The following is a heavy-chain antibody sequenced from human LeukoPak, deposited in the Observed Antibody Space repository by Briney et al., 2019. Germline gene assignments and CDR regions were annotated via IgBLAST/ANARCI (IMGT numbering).Heavy chain of an antibody. CDR1: RYTFTAYY. CDR2: IATNTSAT. J-gene: IGHJ4*02. CDR3: ASEAFCAGGSCNVQRVAS. V-gene: IGHV1-2*02. Sequence: ASVKVSCKASRYTFTAYYIHCVRQAPGQRLEWMGWIATNTSATKYAQKFQGRVTITRDTSTGTAYMELSSLISGGTALYYCASEAFCAGGSCNVQRVASWGPGTLVTVSS. D-gene: IGHD2-8*02.